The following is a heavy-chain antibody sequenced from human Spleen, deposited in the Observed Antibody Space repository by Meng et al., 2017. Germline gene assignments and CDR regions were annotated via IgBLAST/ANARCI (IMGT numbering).Heavy chain of an antibody. V-gene: IGHV4-4*02. D-gene: IGHD1-26*01. J-gene: IGHJ4*02. Sequence: VQLQQWGAGLVKPSGTLSLTCTVSGGSISSSNWWSWVRQPPGKGLEWSGESYHTGSINYNSSLKSRVTISLDKSKNQFSLKLSSVTAADTAVYYCARVGGSGSPTDYWGQGTLVTVSS. CDR3: ARVGGSGSPTDY. CDR2: SYHTGSI. CDR1: GGSISSSNW.